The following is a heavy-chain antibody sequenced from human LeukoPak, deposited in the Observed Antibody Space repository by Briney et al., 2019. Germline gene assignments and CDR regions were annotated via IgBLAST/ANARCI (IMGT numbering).Heavy chain of an antibody. D-gene: IGHD6-19*01. V-gene: IGHV4-59*08. CDR2: IYYSGST. J-gene: IGHJ3*02. CDR3: ARQKRIAVAGADAFDI. Sequence: SETLFLTCTVSGGSISSYYCSWIRQPPGKGLEWIGYIYYSGSTNYNPSLKSRVTISVDTSKNQFSLKLTSVSAADSALYYCARQKRIAVAGADAFDIWGQGTMVTVSS. CDR1: GGSISSYY.